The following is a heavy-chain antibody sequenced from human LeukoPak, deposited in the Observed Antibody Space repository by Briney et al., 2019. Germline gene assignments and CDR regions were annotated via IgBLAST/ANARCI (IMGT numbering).Heavy chain of an antibody. CDR2: IYYSGST. V-gene: IGHV4-59*12. CDR3: ARVRGYYYYMDV. CDR1: GASISSYY. Sequence: SETLSLTCTVSGASISSYYWSWIRQPPGKGLEWIGYIYYSGSTNYNPSLKSRVTFSVDTSKNQFSLKLSSVTAADTAVYYCARVRGYYYYMDVWGKGTTVTVSS. J-gene: IGHJ6*03.